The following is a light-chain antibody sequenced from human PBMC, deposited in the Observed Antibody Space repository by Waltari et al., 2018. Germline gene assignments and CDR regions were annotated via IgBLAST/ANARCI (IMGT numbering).Light chain of an antibody. CDR2: DTP. CDR1: ESISSQ. J-gene: IGKJ2*01. V-gene: IGKV3-11*01. CDR3: QQRSHWPMYT. Sequence: EIVLTQSPATLSLSPGDRATLSCRASESISSQLAWYQQKPGQAPRILIYDTPNRAARIPARFSGSGSGTDFSLTISSLEPEDFVVYYCQQRSHWPMYTFGQGTKLEIK.